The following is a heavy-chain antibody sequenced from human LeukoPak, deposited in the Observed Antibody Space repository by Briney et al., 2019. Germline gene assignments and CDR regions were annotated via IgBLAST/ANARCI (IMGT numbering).Heavy chain of an antibody. CDR1: GGSISSSSYY. D-gene: IGHD2-2*01. CDR2: IYYSGST. Sequence: SETLSLTCTVSGGSISSSSYYWGWIRQPPGKGLEWIGSIYYSGSTYYNPSLKSRVTISVDTSKNQFSLKLSSVTAADTAVYYCARAFIGRCSSTSCPTDYWGQGTLVTVSS. J-gene: IGHJ4*02. CDR3: ARAFIGRCSSTSCPTDY. V-gene: IGHV4-39*07.